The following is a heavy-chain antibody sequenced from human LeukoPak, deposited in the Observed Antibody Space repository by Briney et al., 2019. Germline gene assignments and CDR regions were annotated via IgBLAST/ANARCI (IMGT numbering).Heavy chain of an antibody. Sequence: GGSLRLSCAASGFTFSSYGMHWVRQAPGKGLEWVAVISYDGSNKYYADSVKGRFTISRDNSKNTLYLQMSSLRAEDTAVYYCVKDYDILTGYFDYWGQGTLVTVSS. CDR1: GFTFSSYG. CDR3: VKDYDILTGYFDY. V-gene: IGHV3-30*18. D-gene: IGHD3-9*01. CDR2: ISYDGSNK. J-gene: IGHJ4*02.